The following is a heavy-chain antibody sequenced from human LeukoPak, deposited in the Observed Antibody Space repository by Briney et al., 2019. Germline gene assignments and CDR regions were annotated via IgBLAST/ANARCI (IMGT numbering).Heavy chain of an antibody. CDR1: GGSFSGYY. J-gene: IGHJ3*02. Sequence: PSETLSLTCAVYGGSFSGYYWSWIRQPPGKGLEWIGEINHSGSTNYNPSLKSRVTISVDTSKNQFSLKLSSVTAADTAVYYCARPNSGGSSWYDAFDIWGQGTMVTVSS. CDR2: INHSGST. CDR3: ARPNSGGSSWYDAFDI. V-gene: IGHV4-34*01. D-gene: IGHD6-13*01.